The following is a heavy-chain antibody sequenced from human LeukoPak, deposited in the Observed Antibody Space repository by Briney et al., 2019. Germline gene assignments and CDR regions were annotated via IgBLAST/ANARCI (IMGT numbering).Heavy chain of an antibody. CDR3: ARTYWQRRYYYYYMDV. V-gene: IGHV3-48*03. D-gene: IGHD2-8*02. J-gene: IGHJ6*03. CDR1: GFTFSSYE. CDR2: ISSSGSTI. Sequence: GGSLRLSCAASGFTFSSYEMNWVRQAPGKGLEWVSYISSSGSTIYYADSVKGRFTISRDNAKNSLYLQMNSLRAEDTAVYYCARTYWQRRYYYYYMDVWGKGTTVTVSS.